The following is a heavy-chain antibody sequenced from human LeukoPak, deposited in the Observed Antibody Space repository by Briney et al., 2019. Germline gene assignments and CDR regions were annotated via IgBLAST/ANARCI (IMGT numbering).Heavy chain of an antibody. J-gene: IGHJ6*04. V-gene: IGHV1-69*10. CDR2: FIPILGAA. Sequence: SVSVSCKAAGRTFNDYVLNWVRQAPGQGLEWLGGFIPILGAANYTQKFQGSLTITAEISTNTDYMALSGLRSEDTGVFFCVAISVFAVVLNQEPVWGKGTTVTVSS. CDR1: GRTFNDYV. D-gene: IGHD3-3*01. CDR3: VAISVFAVVLNQEPV.